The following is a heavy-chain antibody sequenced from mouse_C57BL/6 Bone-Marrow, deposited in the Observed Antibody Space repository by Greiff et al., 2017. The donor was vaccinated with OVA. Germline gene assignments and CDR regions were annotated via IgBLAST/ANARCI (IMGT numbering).Heavy chain of an antibody. Sequence: QVQLQQSGAELARPGASVKLSCKASGYTFTSYGISWVKQSTGQGLEWIGEIYPRSGNTYYNEKFKGKATLTADKSSSTAYMELRSLTSEDSAVYFCATYYYGRGAWFAYWGQGTRVTVSA. CDR2: IYPRSGNT. CDR1: GYTFTSYG. D-gene: IGHD1-1*01. J-gene: IGHJ3*01. CDR3: ATYYYGRGAWFAY. V-gene: IGHV1-81*01.